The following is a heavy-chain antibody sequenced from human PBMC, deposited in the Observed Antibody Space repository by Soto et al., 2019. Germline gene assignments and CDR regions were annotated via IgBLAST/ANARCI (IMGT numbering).Heavy chain of an antibody. D-gene: IGHD3-16*02. CDR1: GGSISSYY. J-gene: IGHJ6*03. CDR3: ARMGSWGELSLYYYYYMDV. CDR2: IYYSGST. V-gene: IGHV4-59*01. Sequence: SETLCLTCTVSGGSISSYYWSWIRQPPGKGLEWIGYIYYSGSTNYNPSLKSRVTISVDTSKNQFSLKLSSVTAADTAVYYCARMGSWGELSLYYYYYMDVWGKGTTVTVSS.